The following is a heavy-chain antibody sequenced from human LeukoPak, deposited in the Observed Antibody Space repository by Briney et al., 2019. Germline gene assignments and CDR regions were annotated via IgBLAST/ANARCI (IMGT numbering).Heavy chain of an antibody. CDR2: ISYDGSNK. J-gene: IGHJ4*02. CDR3: ARDLRSYGSGSYPEPLDY. V-gene: IGHV3-30-3*01. CDR1: GFTFSSYA. Sequence: GGSLRLSCAASGFTFSSYAMHWVRQAPGKGLEWVAVISYDGSNKYYADSVKGRFTISRDNSKNTLYLQMNSLRAEDTAVYYCARDLRSYGSGSYPEPLDYWGQETLVTVSS. D-gene: IGHD3-10*01.